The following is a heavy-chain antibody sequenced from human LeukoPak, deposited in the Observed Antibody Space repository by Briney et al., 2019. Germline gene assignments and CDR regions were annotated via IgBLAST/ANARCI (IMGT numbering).Heavy chain of an antibody. D-gene: IGHD4-23*01. CDR2: IWYDGSKK. CDR1: GFIFSDYG. J-gene: IGHJ4*02. CDR3: ARRDGDNDRGFEY. V-gene: IGHV3-33*01. Sequence: GGSLRLSCAASGFIFSDYGMHWVRQAPGKGLEWVAAIWYDGSKKYCADSMKGRLTISRDNSKNTLYLQMNNLRAEDTAVYYCARRDGDNDRGFEYWGQGTLVIVSS.